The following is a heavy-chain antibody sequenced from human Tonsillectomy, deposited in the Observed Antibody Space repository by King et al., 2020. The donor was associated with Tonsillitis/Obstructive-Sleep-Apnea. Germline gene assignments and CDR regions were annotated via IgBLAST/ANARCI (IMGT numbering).Heavy chain of an antibody. V-gene: IGHV3-30*18. CDR3: AKAGVTSLTFDY. J-gene: IGHJ4*02. CDR1: GFTFSSYG. Sequence: VQLVESGGGVVQPGRSLRLSCAASGFTFSSYGMHWVRQAPGKGLEWVAVISYDGSNKYYADSVKGRFTISRDNSKNTLYLQMNSLRAEDTAVYYCAKAGVTSLTFDYWGQGNLVTVSS. D-gene: IGHD2-21*02. CDR2: ISYDGSNK.